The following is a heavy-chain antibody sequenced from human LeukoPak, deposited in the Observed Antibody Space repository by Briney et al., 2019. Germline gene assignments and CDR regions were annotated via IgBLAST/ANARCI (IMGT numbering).Heavy chain of an antibody. V-gene: IGHV1-2*04. J-gene: IGHJ4*02. Sequence: GASVKVSCKASGYTFTGYYMHWVRQAPGQGLEWMGWINPNSGGTNYAQKFQGWVTMTRDTSISTAYMELSSLRSEDTAVYYCATLNPTTVTTGFDYWGQGTLVTVSS. CDR2: INPNSGGT. CDR1: GYTFTGYY. D-gene: IGHD4-11*01. CDR3: ATLNPTTVTTGFDY.